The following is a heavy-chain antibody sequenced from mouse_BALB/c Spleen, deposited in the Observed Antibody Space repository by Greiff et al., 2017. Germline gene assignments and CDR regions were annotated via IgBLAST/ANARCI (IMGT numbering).Heavy chain of an antibody. D-gene: IGHD5-1*01. CDR1: GYAFSSYW. Sequence: QVQLKESGAELVRPGSSVKISCTASGYAFSSYWMNWVKQRPGQGLEWIGQIYPGDGDTNYNGKFKGKATLTADKSSSTAYMQLSSLTSEDSAVYFCAREEYSFAYWGQGTLVTVSA. V-gene: IGHV1-80*01. CDR2: IYPGDGDT. CDR3: AREEYSFAY. J-gene: IGHJ3*01.